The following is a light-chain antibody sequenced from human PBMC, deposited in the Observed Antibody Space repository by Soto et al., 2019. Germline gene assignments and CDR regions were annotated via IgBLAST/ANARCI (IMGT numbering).Light chain of an antibody. CDR1: QTISSW. V-gene: IGKV1-5*03. Sequence: DIQMTQSPSTLSGSVGDRVTITFRASQTISSWLAWYQQKPGKAPKILIYKASTLTSGVQSRFSGSGSGTEFTLTISRLQPDDFATYYCQHYNSYSEASGQGTKVDIK. J-gene: IGKJ1*01. CDR3: QHYNSYSEA. CDR2: KAS.